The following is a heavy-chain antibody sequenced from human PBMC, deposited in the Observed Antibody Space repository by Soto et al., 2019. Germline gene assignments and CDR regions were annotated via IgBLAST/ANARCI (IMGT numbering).Heavy chain of an antibody. D-gene: IGHD4-17*01. J-gene: IGHJ4*02. V-gene: IGHV4-30-2*01. CDR1: GGSISSGGYS. CDR3: ARGDYGPYYFDY. CDR2: IYHSGNT. Sequence: QLQLQESGSGLVKPSQTLSLTCAVSGGSISSGGYSWSWIRQPPGKVLEWIGYIYHSGNTYYNPSLKSRVTKSVDRSKNQFSLNLTSVTAADTAMYYCARGDYGPYYFDYWGQGTLVTVSS.